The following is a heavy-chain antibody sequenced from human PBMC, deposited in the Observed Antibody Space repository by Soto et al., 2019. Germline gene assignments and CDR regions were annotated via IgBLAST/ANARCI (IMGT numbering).Heavy chain of an antibody. V-gene: IGHV3-33*01. CDR2: VWYDGGNK. J-gene: IGHJ6*02. D-gene: IGHD5-12*01. CDR3: VREAGYSGNDYVYYYGMAV. Sequence: QVQLVESGGGVVQPGRSLRLSCAASGFTFSSYGMHWVRQAPGKGLEWVELVWYDGGNKYYADSVKGRFTISRDNSKNTLYLQMNSLRDEDTAVYYCVREAGYSGNDYVYYYGMAVWGQGTTVTVSS. CDR1: GFTFSSYG.